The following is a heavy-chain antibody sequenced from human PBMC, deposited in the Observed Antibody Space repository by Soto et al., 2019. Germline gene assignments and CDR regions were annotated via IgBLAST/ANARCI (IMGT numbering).Heavy chain of an antibody. Sequence: PSETLSLTCTVSGGSISSYYWSWIRQPPGKGLEWIGYIYYSGSTNYNPSLKNRVTISVDTSKNQFSLKLSSVTAADTAVYYCARGYGDATMDVWGQGTTVTVSS. D-gene: IGHD4-17*01. V-gene: IGHV4-59*01. CDR3: ARGYGDATMDV. J-gene: IGHJ6*02. CDR2: IYYSGST. CDR1: GGSISSYY.